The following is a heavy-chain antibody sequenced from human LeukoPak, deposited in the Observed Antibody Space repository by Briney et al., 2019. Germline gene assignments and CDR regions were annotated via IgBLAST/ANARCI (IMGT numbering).Heavy chain of an antibody. D-gene: IGHD3-22*01. CDR1: GFTFSDYY. V-gene: IGHV3-11*04. Sequence: GGSLRLSCAASGFTFSDYYMSWIRQAPGKGLEWVSYISSSGSTIYYADSVKGRFTISRDNAKNSLYLQMNSLRAEDTAVYYCARSSYYYDSSGYYGGVYFDYWGQGTLVTVSS. CDR2: ISSSGSTI. CDR3: ARSSYYYDSSGYYGGVYFDY. J-gene: IGHJ4*02.